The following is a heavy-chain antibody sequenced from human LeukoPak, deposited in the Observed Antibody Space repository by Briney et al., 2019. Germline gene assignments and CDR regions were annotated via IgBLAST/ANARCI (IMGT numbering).Heavy chain of an antibody. V-gene: IGHV3-74*01. CDR2: INSDGRRN. D-gene: IGHD3-9*01. J-gene: IGHJ4*02. CDR3: AGGRDTYYDILTGYYCPRLVDY. CDR1: GFTFSIYW. Sequence: GGSLRLSCAASGFTFSIYWMHWVRHAPGEGLGWVSRINSDGRRNIYADSVKGRFTISRDNAKSTMYLQMNNLRAEDTAVYYCAGGRDTYYDILTGYYCPRLVDYWGQGTLVTVSS.